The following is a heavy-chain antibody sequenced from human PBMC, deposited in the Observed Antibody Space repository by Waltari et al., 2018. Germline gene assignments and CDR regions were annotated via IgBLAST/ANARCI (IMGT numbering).Heavy chain of an antibody. D-gene: IGHD2-15*01. Sequence: VQLVESGGGLVQPGGSLRLSCEASGFTFRTYWMCWVRQVPGKGLVWVSTITSDGSRTRYAESVKGRFTISRDNAKNTLYLQTNSLRAEDTAVYYCASHRPGGYGMDVWGHGTTVTVSS. J-gene: IGHJ6*02. CDR3: ASHRPGGYGMDV. CDR1: GFTFRTYW. V-gene: IGHV3-74*01. CDR2: ITSDGSRT.